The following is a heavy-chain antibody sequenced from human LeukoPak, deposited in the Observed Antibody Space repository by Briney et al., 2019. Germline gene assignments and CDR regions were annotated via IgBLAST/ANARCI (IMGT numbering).Heavy chain of an antibody. CDR2: MSYDGSNK. CDR3: AKTLSYSSGWVY. D-gene: IGHD6-19*01. CDR1: GFTFSTYG. Sequence: GRSLRLSCAASGFTFSTYGMHWVRQAPGKGLEWVAVMSYDGSNKYYADSVKGRFTISRDNSKSTLYLQMNSLRAEDTAVYYCAKTLSYSSGWVYWGQGTLVTVSS. J-gene: IGHJ4*02. V-gene: IGHV3-30*18.